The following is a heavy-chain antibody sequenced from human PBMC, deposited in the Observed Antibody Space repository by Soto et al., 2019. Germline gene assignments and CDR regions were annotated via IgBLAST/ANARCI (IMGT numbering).Heavy chain of an antibody. D-gene: IGHD3-9*01. CDR2: ISGSGGST. Sequence: PGGSLRLSCAASGFTFSSSAMSWVRQAPGKGLEWVSAISGSGGSTYYADSVKGRFTISRDNSKNTLYLQMNSLRAEDTAVYYCAKARHLRYFDWLSPDFDYWGQGTLVTVSS. J-gene: IGHJ4*02. V-gene: IGHV3-23*01. CDR3: AKARHLRYFDWLSPDFDY. CDR1: GFTFSSSA.